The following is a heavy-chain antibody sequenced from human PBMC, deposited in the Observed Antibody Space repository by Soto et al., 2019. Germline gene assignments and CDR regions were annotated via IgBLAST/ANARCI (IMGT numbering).Heavy chain of an antibody. Sequence: EVQLVESGGGLVQPGGFLRLSCAASGFTFSSYSMNWVRQAPGKGLEWVSYISSSSSTIYYADSVKGRFTISRDNAKNSLYLQMNSLRAEDTAVYYCARPDGDYAYYYYMDVWGKGTTVTVSS. D-gene: IGHD4-17*01. V-gene: IGHV3-48*01. CDR2: ISSSSSTI. CDR3: ARPDGDYAYYYYMDV. J-gene: IGHJ6*03. CDR1: GFTFSSYS.